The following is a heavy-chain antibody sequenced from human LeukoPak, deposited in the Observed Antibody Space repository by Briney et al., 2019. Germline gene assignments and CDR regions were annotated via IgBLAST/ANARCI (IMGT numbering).Heavy chain of an antibody. CDR1: GYSFTSYY. J-gene: IGHJ5*02. Sequence: ASVKVSCKASGYSFTSYYMHWVRQAPGQGLEWMGIINPSGGATSSAQKFQGRVTMTRDTSTSTVYMELSSLRSEDTAVYYCAREATNCSGGSCYSNWFDPWGQGTLVTVSS. CDR3: AREATNCSGGSCYSNWFDP. CDR2: INPSGGAT. D-gene: IGHD2-15*01. V-gene: IGHV1-46*01.